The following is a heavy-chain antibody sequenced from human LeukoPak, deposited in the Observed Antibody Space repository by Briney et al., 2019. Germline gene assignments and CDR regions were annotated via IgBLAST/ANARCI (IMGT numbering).Heavy chain of an antibody. CDR2: INHSGST. V-gene: IGHV4-34*01. D-gene: IGHD6-19*01. CDR1: GGSFGGYY. J-gene: IGHJ5*02. Sequence: SETLSLTCAVYGGSFGGYYWSWIRQPPGKGLEWIGEINHSGSTNYNPSLKSRVTISVDTSKNQFSLKLSSVTAADTAVYYCASILNGYSSGLNWFDPWGQGTLVTVSS. CDR3: ASILNGYSSGLNWFDP.